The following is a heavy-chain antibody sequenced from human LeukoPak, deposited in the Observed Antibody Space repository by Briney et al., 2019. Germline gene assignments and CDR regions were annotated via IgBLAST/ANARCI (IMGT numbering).Heavy chain of an antibody. J-gene: IGHJ3*02. CDR1: GFTFSGST. CDR2: IRSKANNYAT. Sequence: GGSLRLSCAASGFTFSGSTMHWVRQASGKGLEWVGRIRSKANNYATAYATSVKGRFTLSRDDSKNTAYLQMNSLKTEDTAVYYCAKWLDSGWYGPFGAFDIWGQGTMVTVSS. D-gene: IGHD6-19*01. V-gene: IGHV3-73*01. CDR3: AKWLDSGWYGPFGAFDI.